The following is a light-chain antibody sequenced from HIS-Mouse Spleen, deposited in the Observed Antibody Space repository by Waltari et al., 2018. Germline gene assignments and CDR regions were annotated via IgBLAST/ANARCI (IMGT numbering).Light chain of an antibody. CDR2: EGT. J-gene: IGLJ3*02. V-gene: IGLV2-23*01. CDR3: CSYAGSSTLV. Sequence: QSALTQPASVSGSPGQSITTSCTGTSSDVGSYNLVSWYQQHPGKAHKLMIYEGTKRPSGVSNRFSGSKSGNTASLTISGLQAEDEADYYCCSYAGSSTLVFGGGTKLTVL. CDR1: SSDVGSYNL.